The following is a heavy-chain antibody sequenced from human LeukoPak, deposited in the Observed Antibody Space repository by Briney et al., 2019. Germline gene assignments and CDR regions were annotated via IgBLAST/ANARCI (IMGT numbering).Heavy chain of an antibody. Sequence: GGSLRLSCAASGFTFSSYSMNWVRQAPGKGLEWVSSISSSSSYIYYADSVKGRFTISRDNAKNSLYLQMNSLSAEDTAVYYCARGGTTFEHWGQGILVTVSS. CDR2: ISSSSSYI. CDR3: ARGGTTFEH. D-gene: IGHD1-1*01. CDR1: GFTFSSYS. V-gene: IGHV3-21*01. J-gene: IGHJ4*02.